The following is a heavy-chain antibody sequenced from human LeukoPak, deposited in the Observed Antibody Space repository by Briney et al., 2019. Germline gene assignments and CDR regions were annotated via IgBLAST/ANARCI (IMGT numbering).Heavy chain of an antibody. D-gene: IGHD5-12*01. CDR2: ITSSSGTI. J-gene: IGHJ4*02. CDR1: GFTFSIYS. Sequence: PGGSLRLSCAASGFTFSIYSMNWVRQAPGKGLEWVSYITSSSGTIYYADSVKGRFTISRDNAKNSLYLQMNSLRAEDTAVYYCARDRGYSGHPFDYWGQGTLVTVSS. V-gene: IGHV3-48*04. CDR3: ARDRGYSGHPFDY.